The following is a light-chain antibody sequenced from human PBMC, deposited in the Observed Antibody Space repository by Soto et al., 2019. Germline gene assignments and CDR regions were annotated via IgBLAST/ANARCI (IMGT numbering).Light chain of an antibody. V-gene: IGLV2-23*02. CDR2: EVT. J-gene: IGLJ2*01. Sequence: QSVLTQPASVSGAPGQSITISCTGTSSDVGTYNLVSWYQHHPGTAPKLLIFEVTKRPSGVSNRFSGSKSGNTASLTVSGLQTADEAHYFCCSYVRSGTLIFGGGTKLTVL. CDR1: SSDVGTYNL. CDR3: CSYVRSGTLI.